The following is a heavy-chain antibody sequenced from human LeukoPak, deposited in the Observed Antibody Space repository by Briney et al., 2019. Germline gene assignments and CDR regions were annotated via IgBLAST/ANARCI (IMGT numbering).Heavy chain of an antibody. CDR2: ISDSGART. CDR3: AKFYDMDV. J-gene: IGHJ6*02. V-gene: IGHV3-23*01. Sequence: PGGSLRLSYAASGFTFTAYLMSWVRQAPGKGLEWVSGISDSGARTQYADSVKGRFTISRDNAKNTLYLQMNSLRVEDTAVYHCAKFYDMDVWGQGTTVTVSS. CDR1: GFTFTAYL.